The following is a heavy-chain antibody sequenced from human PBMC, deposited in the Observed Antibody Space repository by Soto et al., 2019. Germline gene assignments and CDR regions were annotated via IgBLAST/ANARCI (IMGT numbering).Heavy chain of an antibody. Sequence: PGGSLRLSCAASGFTFSNYWMHWVRQAPGRGLVWVSRISGDGSRTTHADFSKGRFTISRDNARNTLYLQMNSLRAEDAAIYYCATDPDSYGFSYFDYXGHGALVTVSS. CDR2: ISGDGSRT. D-gene: IGHD5-18*01. CDR3: ATDPDSYGFSYFDY. CDR1: GFTFSNYW. J-gene: IGHJ4*01. V-gene: IGHV3-74*03.